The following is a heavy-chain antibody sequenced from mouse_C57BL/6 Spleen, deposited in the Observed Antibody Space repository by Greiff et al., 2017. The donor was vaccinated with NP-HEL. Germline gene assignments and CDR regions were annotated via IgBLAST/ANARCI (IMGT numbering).Heavy chain of an antibody. D-gene: IGHD3-1*01. V-gene: IGHV3-6*01. CDR3: ARGGTAQAFDY. CDR2: ISYDGSN. Sequence: EVQLQESGPGLVKPSQSLSLTCSVTGYSITSGYYWNWIRQFPGNKLEWMGYISYDGSNNYNPSLKNRISITRDTSKNQFFLKLNSVTTEDTATYYCARGGTAQAFDYWGQGTTLTVSS. J-gene: IGHJ2*01. CDR1: GYSITSGYY.